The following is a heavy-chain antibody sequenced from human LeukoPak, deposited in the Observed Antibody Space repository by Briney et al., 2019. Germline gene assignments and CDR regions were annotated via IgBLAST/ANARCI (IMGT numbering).Heavy chain of an antibody. Sequence: GGSLRLSCAASGFTFSGYAMTWVRQAPGKWLEWASAVSGSGGSTYYADSVKGRFTISRDNSKNTLYLQMNSLRAEDTAVYYCAKEWYQAYFDYWGQGTLVTVSS. J-gene: IGHJ4*02. CDR2: VSGSGGST. V-gene: IGHV3-23*01. D-gene: IGHD1-14*01. CDR1: GFTFSGYA. CDR3: AKEWYQAYFDY.